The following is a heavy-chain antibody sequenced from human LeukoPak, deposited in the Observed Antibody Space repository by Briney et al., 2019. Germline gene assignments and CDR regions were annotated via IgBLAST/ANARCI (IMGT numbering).Heavy chain of an antibody. CDR1: GGSISSYY. CDR2: IYYSGST. CDR3: ARASSWYSFFDY. D-gene: IGHD6-13*01. Sequence: SETLSLTCTVSGGSISSYYWSWLRQPPGKGLEWIGYIYYSGSTNYNPSLKSRVTISVDTSKNQFSLKLSSVTAADTAVYYCARASSWYSFFDYWGQGTLVTVSS. J-gene: IGHJ4*02. V-gene: IGHV4-59*08.